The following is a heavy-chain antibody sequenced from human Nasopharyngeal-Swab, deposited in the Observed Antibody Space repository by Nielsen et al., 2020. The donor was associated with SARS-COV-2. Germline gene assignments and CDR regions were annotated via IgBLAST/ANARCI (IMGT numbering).Heavy chain of an antibody. CDR3: VKHQGSSSDQ. CDR2: ISGSGRST. J-gene: IGHJ4*02. V-gene: IGHV3-23*01. Sequence: GESLKISCAASGFTFSSDDMSWVRQAPGKGLEWVSTISGSGRSTNYADSVKGRFTVSRDNSENTLYLQMNSLRVEDTALYYCVKHQGSSSDQWGQGTLVTVSS. CDR1: GFTFSSDD.